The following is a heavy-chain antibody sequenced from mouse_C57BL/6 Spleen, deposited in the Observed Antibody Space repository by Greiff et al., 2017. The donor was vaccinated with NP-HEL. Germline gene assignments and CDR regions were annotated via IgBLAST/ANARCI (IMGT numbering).Heavy chain of an antibody. CDR1: GYSITSGYD. D-gene: IGHD1-3*01. CDR2: ISYSGST. V-gene: IGHV3-1*01. CDR3: SRGDNYEGFDY. Sequence: EVHLVESGPGMVKPSQSLSLTCTVTGYSITSGYDWHWIRHFPGNKLEWMGYISYSGSTNYNPSLKSRISITHDTSKNHFFLKLNSVTTEDTATYYCSRGDNYEGFDYWGQGTTLTVSS. J-gene: IGHJ2*01.